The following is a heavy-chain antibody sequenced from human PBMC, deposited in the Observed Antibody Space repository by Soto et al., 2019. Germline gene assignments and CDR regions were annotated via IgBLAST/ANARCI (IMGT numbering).Heavy chain of an antibody. D-gene: IGHD4-4*01. CDR1: GFTFSSYA. CDR2: ISGSGGST. V-gene: IGHV3-23*01. J-gene: IGHJ6*03. Sequence: GGSLRLSCAASGFTFSSYAMSWVRQAPGKGLEWVSAISGSGGSTYYADSVKGRFTISRDNSKNTLYLQMNSLRAEDTAVYYCAKLFYSNFYYYYYMDVWGKGTTVTVS. CDR3: AKLFYSNFYYYYYMDV.